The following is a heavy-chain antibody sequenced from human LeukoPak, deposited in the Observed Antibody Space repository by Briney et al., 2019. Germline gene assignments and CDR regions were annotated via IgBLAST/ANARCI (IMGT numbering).Heavy chain of an antibody. D-gene: IGHD4/OR15-4a*01. Sequence: GGSLRLSCAASGFTFSSYAMSWVRQAPGKGLEWVSAISGSGGSTYYADSVKGRFTISRDNSKNTLYLQMNSLRAEDTAVYYCAKAVLGAYYYYGMDVWGQGSTIGVSS. J-gene: IGHJ6*02. CDR1: GFTFSSYA. V-gene: IGHV3-23*01. CDR2: ISGSGGST. CDR3: AKAVLGAYYYYGMDV.